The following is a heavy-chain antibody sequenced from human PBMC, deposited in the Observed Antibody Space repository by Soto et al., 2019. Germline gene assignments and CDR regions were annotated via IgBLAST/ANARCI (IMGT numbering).Heavy chain of an antibody. V-gene: IGHV4-61*01. CDR1: GDSVSNDKYY. CDR2: IDYSRNT. J-gene: IGHJ4*02. CDR3: ARDHY. Sequence: QVQLRESGPGLVKPSETLSLICTVSGDSVSNDKYYWGWIRQPPGKGLEWIGNIDYSRNTNYNPSLKSRLTISVDTSKNQFSLRLSSVTAADTAVYYCARDHYCGQGTLVTVSS.